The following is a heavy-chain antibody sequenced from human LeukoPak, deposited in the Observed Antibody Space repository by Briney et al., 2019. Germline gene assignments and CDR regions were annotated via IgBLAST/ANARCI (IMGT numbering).Heavy chain of an antibody. J-gene: IGHJ4*02. CDR3: ARAVIWVYFDY. CDR1: GGSISSGGYY. CDR2: IFYSGST. D-gene: IGHD3-22*01. V-gene: IGHV4-31*03. Sequence: SETLSLTCTVSGGSISSGGYYWSWIRQHPGKGLEWIGSIFYSGSTYYNPSLKSRVTISVDTSKNQFSLTLSSVTAADTAVYYCARAVIWVYFDYWGQGTLVTVSS.